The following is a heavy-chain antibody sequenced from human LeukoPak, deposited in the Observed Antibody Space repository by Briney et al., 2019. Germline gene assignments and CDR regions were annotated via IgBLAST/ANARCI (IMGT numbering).Heavy chain of an antibody. D-gene: IGHD1-20*01. CDR2: ISSNGGST. J-gene: IGHJ4*02. CDR3: ARSNWNEGRYFDY. Sequence: GGSLRLSCAASGFTFSSYAMHWVRQAPGKGLEYVSAISSNGGSTYYANSVKGRFTISRDNSKNTLYLRMGSLRAEDMAVYYCARSNWNEGRYFDYWGQGTLVTVSS. V-gene: IGHV3-64*01. CDR1: GFTFSSYA.